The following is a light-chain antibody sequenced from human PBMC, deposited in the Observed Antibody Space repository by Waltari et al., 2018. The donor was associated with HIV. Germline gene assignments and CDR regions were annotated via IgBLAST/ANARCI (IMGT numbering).Light chain of an antibody. J-gene: IGLJ2*01. Sequence: QSALTQSPSASGSPGQSVTISCTGTSSDVGGYNYVSWYQQHPGKAPKLMIYEVSKRPSGVPDRFSGSKSGNTASLTFSGLQAEDEADYYCNSYAGSNNVVFGGGTKVTVL. CDR2: EVS. CDR3: NSYAGSNNVV. CDR1: SSDVGGYNY. V-gene: IGLV2-8*01.